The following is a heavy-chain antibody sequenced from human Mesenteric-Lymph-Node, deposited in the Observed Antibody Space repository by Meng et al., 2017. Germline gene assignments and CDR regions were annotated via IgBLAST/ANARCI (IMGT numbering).Heavy chain of an antibody. D-gene: IGHD1-1*01. J-gene: IGHJ4*02. CDR3: ARGGRVDWNVVDY. CDR1: GGTFSSYA. V-gene: IGHV1-69*05. CDR2: IIPIFGTA. Sequence: SVKVSCKASGGTFSSYAISWVRQAPGQGLEWMGGIIPIFGTANYAKKFQGRVTITTDESTSPAYMELGSLRSEDTAVYYCARGGRVDWNVVDYWGQGTVVTVSS.